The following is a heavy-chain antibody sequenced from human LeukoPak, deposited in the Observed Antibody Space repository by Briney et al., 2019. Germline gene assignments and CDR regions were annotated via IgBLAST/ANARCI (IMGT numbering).Heavy chain of an antibody. D-gene: IGHD3-10*01. Sequence: GSLRLSCAASGFTFSSYGMHWVRQAPGKGLEWVSGINWNGGATGYADSVKGRFTISRDDAKNSLYLQMNSLRAEDTAVYHCATWPYGSGSYGDFDYWGQGTLVTVSS. J-gene: IGHJ4*02. CDR2: INWNGGAT. V-gene: IGHV3-20*01. CDR3: ATWPYGSGSYGDFDY. CDR1: GFTFSSYG.